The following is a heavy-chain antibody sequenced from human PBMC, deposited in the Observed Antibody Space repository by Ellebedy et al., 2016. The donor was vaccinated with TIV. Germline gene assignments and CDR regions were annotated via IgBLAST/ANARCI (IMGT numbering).Heavy chain of an antibody. CDR3: ARDRYIKRIAWFDP. Sequence: AASVKVSCKASGYTFTTLDINWVRQAPGQGLEWMGWISGYNGNTNHEQKLQGRVTMTTDTSTSTAYMELRSLRSDDTAVYYCARDRYIKRIAWFDPWGQGTLVTVSS. D-gene: IGHD2-2*02. CDR2: ISGYNGNT. J-gene: IGHJ5*02. CDR1: GYTFTTLD. V-gene: IGHV1-18*04.